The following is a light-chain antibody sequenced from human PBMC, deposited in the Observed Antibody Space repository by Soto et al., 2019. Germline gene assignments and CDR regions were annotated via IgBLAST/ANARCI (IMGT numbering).Light chain of an antibody. CDR1: SGDVGGYNY. CDR2: EVT. J-gene: IGLJ3*02. V-gene: IGLV2-8*02. Sequence: QSALTQPPSASRSPGQSVTISCTGTSGDVGGYNYVSWYQQHPGKAPKLMIYEVTQRPSGVPDRFSGSKSGNTASLTVSGLQAEDEADYYCSSYAGSNNLLFGGGTKLTVL. CDR3: SSYAGSNNLL.